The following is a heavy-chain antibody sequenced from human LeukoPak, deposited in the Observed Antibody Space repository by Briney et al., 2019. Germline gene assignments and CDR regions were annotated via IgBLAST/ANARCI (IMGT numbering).Heavy chain of an antibody. V-gene: IGHV1-8*01. CDR1: GYTFTSYD. J-gene: IGHJ4*02. Sequence: ASVKVSCKASGYTFTSYDINWVRQATGQGLEWMGWMNPNSGNTGYAQKFQGRVTMTRNTSISTAYMELSNLRSEDTAVYYCARGRKHGYYDILTCYRKVYYLDYWGQGTLVTVSS. CDR3: ARGRKHGYYDILTCYRKVYYLDY. D-gene: IGHD3-9*01. CDR2: MNPNSGNT.